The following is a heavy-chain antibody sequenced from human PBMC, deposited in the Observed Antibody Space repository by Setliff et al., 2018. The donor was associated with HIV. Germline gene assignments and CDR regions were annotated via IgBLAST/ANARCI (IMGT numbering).Heavy chain of an antibody. CDR3: ARDGCSGQSCYLYNWFDP. CDR2: IKVGSGNT. D-gene: IGHD2-15*01. J-gene: IGHJ5*02. Sequence: ASVKVSCKASGYSLTSYSINWVRQAPGQRLEWMGWIKVGSGNTQYSKEFQGRVTITRDTSATTAYMELSSLTSEDTAVYYCARDGCSGQSCYLYNWFDPWGQGTLVTVSS. V-gene: IGHV1-3*01. CDR1: GYSLTSYS.